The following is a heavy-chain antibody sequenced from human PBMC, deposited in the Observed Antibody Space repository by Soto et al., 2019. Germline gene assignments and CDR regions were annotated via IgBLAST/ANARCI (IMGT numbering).Heavy chain of an antibody. Sequence: EVQLVESGGGLAQPGGSLRLSCAASGFTFSSYWMHWVRQAPGEGLVWVARINADGTITTYADSMKGRVTISRDNAMETLYLKVNSLGVDDTAMDYYSTNTFGRRACWGQGTLVTVSS. V-gene: IGHV3-74*01. J-gene: IGHJ4*02. CDR3: STNTFGRRAC. CDR1: GFTFSSYW. D-gene: IGHD2-8*01. CDR2: INADGTIT.